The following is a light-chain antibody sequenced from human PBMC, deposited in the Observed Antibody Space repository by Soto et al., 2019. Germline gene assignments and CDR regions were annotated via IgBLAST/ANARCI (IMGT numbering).Light chain of an antibody. CDR1: SSDVVTYKY. V-gene: IGLV2-14*01. Sequence: QSVLTQPASVSGSPGQSIAISCTGTSSDVVTYKYVSWYQQHPGKAPKLMIYEVSIRPSGVSDRFSGSKSGNTASLTISGLPPEDDAYYYCCSYAGSTTRVVFGGGTKLTVL. CDR2: EVS. CDR3: CSYAGSTTRVV. J-gene: IGLJ2*01.